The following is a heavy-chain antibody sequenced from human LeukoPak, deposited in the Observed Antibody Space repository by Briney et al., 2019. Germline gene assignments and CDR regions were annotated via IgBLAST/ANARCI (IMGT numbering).Heavy chain of an antibody. Sequence: SETLSLTCTVSGGSISSYYWSWIRQPPGKEPEWIGYIYYSGSTNYNPSLKSRVTISVDTSKNQFSLKLSSVTAADTAVYYCARDSLYYDILTGYLDYYGMDVWGKGTTVTVSS. J-gene: IGHJ6*04. CDR3: ARDSLYYDILTGYLDYYGMDV. CDR1: GGSISSYY. CDR2: IYYSGST. D-gene: IGHD3-9*01. V-gene: IGHV4-59*01.